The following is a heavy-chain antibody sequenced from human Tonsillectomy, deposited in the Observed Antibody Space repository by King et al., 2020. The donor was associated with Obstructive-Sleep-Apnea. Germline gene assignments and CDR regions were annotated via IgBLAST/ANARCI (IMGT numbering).Heavy chain of an antibody. V-gene: IGHV3-30*18. CDR2: ISYEGRDK. J-gene: IGHJ5*02. D-gene: IGHD3-10*01. Sequence: VQLVESGGGGGQPGGSLRLSCAASGFTFSSDGMHWGRPAPGKGREGGVGISYEGRDKKYADSGKGRFTISRENSKNTLYLQKNSLRAEDTAVYYCAKGWFGEPLWFDPWGQGTLVTVSS. CDR1: GFTFSSDG. CDR3: AKGWFGEPLWFDP.